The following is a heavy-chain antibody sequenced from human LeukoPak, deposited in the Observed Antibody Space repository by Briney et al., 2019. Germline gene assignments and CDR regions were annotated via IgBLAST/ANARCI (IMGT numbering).Heavy chain of an antibody. CDR3: ARDEANYDYVWGSTN. J-gene: IGHJ4*02. CDR1: GYTFTSSY. CDR2: INPNSGGT. Sequence: ASVKVSCKASGYTFTSSYMHWVRQAPGQGLEWMGWINPNSGGTNYAQKFQGRVTMTRDTSTSTVYMKLSSLRSEDTAVYYCARDEANYDYVWGSTNWGQGTLVTVSS. D-gene: IGHD3-16*01. V-gene: IGHV1-2*02.